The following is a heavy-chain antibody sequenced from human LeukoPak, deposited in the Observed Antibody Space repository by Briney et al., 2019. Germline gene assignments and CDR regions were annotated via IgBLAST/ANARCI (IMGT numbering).Heavy chain of an antibody. V-gene: IGHV4-4*02. CDR3: ARLNGYCSGGRCQTPFES. J-gene: IGHJ4*02. D-gene: IGHD2-15*01. CDR1: GSSIYSSNW. CDR2: IHHSGST. Sequence: PSGTLSLTCAVSGSSIYSSNWWSWVRQPLGKGLEWIGEIHHSGSTNYNPSLKSRITMSVDTSKNQFSLELGSVTAADTAVYYCARLNGYCSGGRCQTPFESWGQGTLVTVSS.